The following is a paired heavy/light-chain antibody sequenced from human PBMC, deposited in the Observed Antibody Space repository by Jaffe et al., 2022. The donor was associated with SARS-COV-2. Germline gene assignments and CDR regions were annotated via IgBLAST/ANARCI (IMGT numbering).Light chain of an antibody. CDR2: DVS. CDR3: TSFTTSSTLL. Sequence: QSALTQPASVSGSPGQSITISCTGTSSDVGAYNYVSWYQHYPGKAPKLMIYDVSNRPSGVSTRFSGSKSGITASLTISGLQAEDEADYYCTSFTTSSTLLFGGGTKLTVL. V-gene: IGLV2-14*03. CDR1: SSDVGAYNY. J-gene: IGLJ2*01.
Heavy chain of an antibody. J-gene: IGHJ4*02. D-gene: IGHD5-12*01. V-gene: IGHV4-39*01. CDR2: IYYSGST. Sequence: QLQLQESGPGLVKPSETLSLTCTVSGGSITSSSHYWGWIRQPPGKGLEWLGTIYYSGSTFYNPSLKSRVSLSIDTSRSQFSLNLRSVTAADTAVYYCASSVGNSGYDIQYWGQGTLVTVSS. CDR1: GGSITSSSHY. CDR3: ASSVGNSGYDIQY.